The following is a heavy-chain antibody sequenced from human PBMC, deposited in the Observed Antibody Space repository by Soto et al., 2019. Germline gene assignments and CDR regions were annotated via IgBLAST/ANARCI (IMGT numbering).Heavy chain of an antibody. CDR2: ISYDGSNK. V-gene: IGHV3-30-3*01. Sequence: QVQLVESGGGVVQPGRSLRLSCAASGFTFSSYAMHWVRQAPGKGLEWVAVISYDGSNKYYADSVKGRFTISRDNSKNTLYLQMNSLRAEDTAVYYCARDHDYRSIGYWGQGTLVTVSS. D-gene: IGHD4-4*01. CDR1: GFTFSSYA. J-gene: IGHJ4*02. CDR3: ARDHDYRSIGY.